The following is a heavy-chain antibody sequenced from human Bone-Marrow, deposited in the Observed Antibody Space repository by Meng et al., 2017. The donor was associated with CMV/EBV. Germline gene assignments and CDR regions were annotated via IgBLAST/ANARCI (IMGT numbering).Heavy chain of an antibody. J-gene: IGHJ6*02. Sequence: GGSPRLSCAASGFTFSSYAMHWVRQAPGKGLEWVAVISYDGSNKYYADSVKGRFTISRENAKNSLYLQMNSLRAGDTAVYYCARDHRDSSGHYYGMDVWGQGTTVTVSS. D-gene: IGHD3-22*01. CDR3: ARDHRDSSGHYYGMDV. CDR2: ISYDGSNK. CDR1: GFTFSSYA. V-gene: IGHV3-30*14.